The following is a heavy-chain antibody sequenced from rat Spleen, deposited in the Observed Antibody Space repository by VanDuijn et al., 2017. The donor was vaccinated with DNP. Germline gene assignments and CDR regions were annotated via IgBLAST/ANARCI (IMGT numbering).Heavy chain of an antibody. CDR3: TSNPHIRTAAPFDY. CDR2: ISHTGDNT. J-gene: IGHJ2*01. D-gene: IGHD3-8*01. CDR1: GFTFNDYW. Sequence: EVQLVESGGGLVQPGRSLKLSCVASGFTFNDYWMTWIRQAPGKGLEWVASISHTGDNTFYSDSVKGRFSLSRDNAESTLYLQVNSLRSEDTATYYCTSNPHIRTAAPFDYWGQGVMVTVSS. V-gene: IGHV5-31*01.